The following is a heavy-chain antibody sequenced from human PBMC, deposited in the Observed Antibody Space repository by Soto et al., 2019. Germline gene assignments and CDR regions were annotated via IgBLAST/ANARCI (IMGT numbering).Heavy chain of an antibody. V-gene: IGHV3-30-3*01. CDR1: GFTFSSYA. J-gene: IGHJ6*02. Sequence: WGSLRLSCAASGFTFSSYAMHWVRQAPGKGLEWVAVISYDGSNKYYADSVKGRFTISRDNSKNTLYLQMNSLRAEDTAVYYCARAKARGRTQYYYYGMDVWGQGTTVTVSS. D-gene: IGHD3-16*01. CDR2: ISYDGSNK. CDR3: ARAKARGRTQYYYYGMDV.